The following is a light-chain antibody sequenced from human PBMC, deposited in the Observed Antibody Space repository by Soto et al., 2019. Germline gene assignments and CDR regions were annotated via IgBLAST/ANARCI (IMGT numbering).Light chain of an antibody. CDR2: GAS. J-gene: IGKJ2*01. CDR1: QRIANIF. CDR3: QQYGRSPLT. Sequence: PGERATLSCRASQRIANIFLAWFQQKPGQPPTLLIYGASTRASGIPDRFSGSGSGTDFALTISRLEPGDFAVYYCQQYGRSPLTFGQGTKLQSK. V-gene: IGKV3-20*01.